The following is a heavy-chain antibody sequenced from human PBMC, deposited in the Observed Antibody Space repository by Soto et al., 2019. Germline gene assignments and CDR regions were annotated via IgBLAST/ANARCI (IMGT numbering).Heavy chain of an antibody. J-gene: IGHJ4*02. CDR3: TRWASDCSGGSCPVRFDY. CDR1: GFTFSGSA. Sequence: PGGSLRLSCAASGFTFSGSAMHWVRQASGKGLGWVGRIRSKANSYATAYAASVKGRFTISRDDSKNTAYLQMNSLKTEDTAVYYCTRWASDCSGGSCPVRFDYWGQGTLVTVSS. V-gene: IGHV3-73*01. CDR2: IRSKANSYAT. D-gene: IGHD2-15*01.